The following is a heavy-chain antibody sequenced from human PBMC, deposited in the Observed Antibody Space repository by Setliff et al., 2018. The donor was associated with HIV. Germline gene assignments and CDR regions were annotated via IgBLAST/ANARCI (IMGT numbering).Heavy chain of an antibody. D-gene: IGHD6-19*01. J-gene: IGHJ4*02. CDR2: IKNIYEGGTT. Sequence: GSLRLSCSASGFTFGDHDMAWVRQAPGKGLEWVGRIKNIYEGGTTDYAAPVKGRFTISRDDSESTVYLQMNSLKTEDTAVYYCTTDASSGWYWYYFDYWGQGTLVTVSS. CDR1: GFTFGDHD. CDR3: TTDASSGWYWYYFDY. V-gene: IGHV3-15*01.